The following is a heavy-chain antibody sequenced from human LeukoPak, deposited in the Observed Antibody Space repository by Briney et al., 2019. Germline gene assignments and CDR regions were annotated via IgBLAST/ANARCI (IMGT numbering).Heavy chain of an antibody. J-gene: IGHJ4*02. CDR2: IYYSGRT. Sequence: PSETLSLTCTVSGGSISSFYWSWIRQPPGKGLEWIGYIYYSGRTKYNPSLKSRVTISVDTSKNQFSLKLTSVTAADTAVYYCARGGGNCGGDCYALDYWGQGTRVAVSS. CDR3: ARGGGNCGGDCYALDY. V-gene: IGHV4-59*01. CDR1: GGSISSFY. D-gene: IGHD2-21*02.